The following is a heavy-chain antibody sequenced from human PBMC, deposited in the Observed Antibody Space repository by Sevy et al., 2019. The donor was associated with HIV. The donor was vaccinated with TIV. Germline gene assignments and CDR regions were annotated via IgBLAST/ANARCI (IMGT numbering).Heavy chain of an antibody. Sequence: GGSLRLSCAASGFTFSSYWMSWVRQAPGKGLEWLATINIDGSETFYVDSVKGRLTISRHNPRKSVYLQMTSLGAEDTDVYYCARLFYGSADYWGQGTLVTVSS. D-gene: IGHD3-10*01. CDR1: GFTFSSYW. CDR2: INIDGSET. V-gene: IGHV3-7*01. J-gene: IGHJ4*02. CDR3: ARLFYGSADY.